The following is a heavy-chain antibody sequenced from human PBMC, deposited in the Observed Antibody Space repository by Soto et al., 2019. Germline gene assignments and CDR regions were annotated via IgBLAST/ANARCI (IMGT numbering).Heavy chain of an antibody. J-gene: IGHJ3*02. CDR2: ISWNSGSI. CDR1: GFTFYDYA. CDR3: STKGYSSSVVAFGI. V-gene: IGHV3-9*01. D-gene: IGHD6-13*01. Sequence: PGGSVRLCCAASGFTFYDYAMNWVRQAPGKGLEWVSGISWNSGSIGYADSVKGRFTISRDNAKNSLYLKMNSLRAEVKALYYCSTKGYSSSVVAFGILGQVTMVIVSS.